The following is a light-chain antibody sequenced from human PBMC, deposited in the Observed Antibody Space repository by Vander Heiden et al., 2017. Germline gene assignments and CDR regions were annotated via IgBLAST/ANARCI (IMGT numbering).Light chain of an antibody. V-gene: IGKV3-11*01. Sequence: EIVLTQSPSTLSLSPGERATLSCRASQGVSSYLDWYQQKPGQAPRLLIYDASNRATGIPDRFSGSGSGTDFTLTISSLEPEDFAVYYCQQRSNWPPGWSTF. CDR3: QQRSNWPPGWST. J-gene: IGKJ2*01. CDR1: QGVSSY. CDR2: DAS.